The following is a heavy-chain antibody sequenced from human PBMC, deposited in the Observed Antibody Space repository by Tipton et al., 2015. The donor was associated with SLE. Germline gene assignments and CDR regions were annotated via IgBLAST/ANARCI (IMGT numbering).Heavy chain of an antibody. Sequence: TLSLTCAVYGGSFSGYYWTWIRQSPGKGLEWIGEINHSGSTNYNPSLKSRVTISVDTSKNHFSLKLSSVTAADTAVYFCARDATLVHIFGAVKSLDSWGQGHLVVVSP. CDR1: GGSFSGYY. D-gene: IGHD3-3*01. J-gene: IGHJ4*02. CDR3: ARDATLVHIFGAVKSLDS. V-gene: IGHV4-34*01. CDR2: INHSGST.